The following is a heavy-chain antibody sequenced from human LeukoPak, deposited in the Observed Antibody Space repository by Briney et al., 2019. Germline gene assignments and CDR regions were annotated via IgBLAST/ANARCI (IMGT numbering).Heavy chain of an antibody. CDR3: AREAGYFGSGSYIDY. CDR2: ISYDGSDK. J-gene: IGHJ4*02. V-gene: IGHV3-30*04. Sequence: PGGSLRLSCTASGFTFIGYSMHWVRQAPGKGLEWVAVISYDGSDKYYADYVKGRFTISRDNSKNTLYLQMNALRLEDTSVYYCAREAGYFGSGSYIDYWGQGTLVTVSA. D-gene: IGHD3-10*01. CDR1: GFTFIGYS.